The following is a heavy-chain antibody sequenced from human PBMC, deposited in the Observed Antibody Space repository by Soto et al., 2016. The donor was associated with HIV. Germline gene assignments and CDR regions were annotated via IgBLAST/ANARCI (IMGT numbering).Heavy chain of an antibody. Sequence: LESGGGLVQPGGSLRLSCVGSGFRFSIYAMSWVRQAPGKGLEWVSAISGGGRSIYNADSVKGRFTISRDNSKNTLYLQMDSLRAEDTAMYYCAKGFVGRMYDWYFDLWGRGTLLTVSS. CDR1: GFRFSIYA. J-gene: IGHJ2*01. CDR2: ISGGGRSI. V-gene: IGHV3-23*01. CDR3: AKGFVGRMYDWYFDL. D-gene: IGHD2-8*01.